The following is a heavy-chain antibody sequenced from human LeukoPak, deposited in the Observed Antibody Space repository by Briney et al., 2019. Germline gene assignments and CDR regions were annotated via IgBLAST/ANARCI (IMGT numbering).Heavy chain of an antibody. D-gene: IGHD3-10*01. Sequence: PAGYLRLYSAASAFTFSSYEMNRVRQAQGKGLEWVSYLSSSGRTIYYADSVKGRFTISRDNAKNSLYLQMNSLRAEDTAVYYCARGGGSDYWGQGTLVTVPS. CDR2: LSSSGRTI. V-gene: IGHV3-48*03. CDR1: AFTFSSYE. J-gene: IGHJ4*02. CDR3: ARGGGSDY.